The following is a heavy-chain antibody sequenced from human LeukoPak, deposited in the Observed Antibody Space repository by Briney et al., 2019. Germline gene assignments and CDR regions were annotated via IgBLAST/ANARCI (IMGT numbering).Heavy chain of an antibody. D-gene: IGHD4-17*01. CDR3: AKDLPTVNTWIYFDY. CDR1: GFTFSTYA. J-gene: IGHJ4*01. CDR2: ISGNGGSA. V-gene: IGHV3-23*01. Sequence: GGSLRLSCAASGFTFSTYALSWVRQAPGKGLEWVSSISGNGGSAYYTDSVKGRLTISRDNSKNTLYLQMNSLRAEDTAVYYCAKDLPTVNTWIYFDYWGHGTLVTVSS.